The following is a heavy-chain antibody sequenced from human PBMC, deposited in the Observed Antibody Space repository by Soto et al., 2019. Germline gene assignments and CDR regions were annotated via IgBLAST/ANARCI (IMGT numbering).Heavy chain of an antibody. J-gene: IGHJ3*02. CDR1: GYTFPAYF. Sequence: ASVQVSCLASGYTFPAYFMHWVRPAPGQGLEWVGWIDPNSGGSNYAQKFQGRVTRTRDTSISTAYMEQSRLRSDDTAVYYCAREDRGPDSSDYAFNTWGQGTTVTVSS. CDR3: AREDRGPDSSDYAFNT. CDR2: IDPNSGGS. V-gene: IGHV1-2*02. D-gene: IGHD3-22*01.